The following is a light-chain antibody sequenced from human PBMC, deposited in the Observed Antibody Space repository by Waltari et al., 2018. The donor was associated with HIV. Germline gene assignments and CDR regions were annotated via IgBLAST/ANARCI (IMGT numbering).Light chain of an antibody. Sequence: QSALTQPASMSGSPGQSITISCIGSRTDADLYNYVSGYQHYPGKAPKLILYEVKNRPSGVSSRFSGSKSGNTASLTISGLQPEDEAHYYCSSYTSSSTLDVIFGGGTKLTVL. V-gene: IGLV2-14*01. CDR1: RTDADLYNY. CDR3: SSYTSSSTLDVI. J-gene: IGLJ2*01. CDR2: EVK.